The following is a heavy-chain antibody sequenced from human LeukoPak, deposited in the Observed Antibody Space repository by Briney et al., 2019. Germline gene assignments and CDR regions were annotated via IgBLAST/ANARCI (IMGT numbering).Heavy chain of an antibody. V-gene: IGHV3-9*01. CDR3: VKGSPSYDSSGRFDY. CDR1: GFTFSSYS. D-gene: IGHD3-22*01. Sequence: GGSLRLSCAASGFTFSSYSMNWVRQAPGKGLEWVSGICWNSGSMGYADSVKGRFTISRDNAKNSLYLQMNSLRAEDTALYYCVKGSPSYDSSGRFDYWGQGTLVTVSA. J-gene: IGHJ4*02. CDR2: ICWNSGSM.